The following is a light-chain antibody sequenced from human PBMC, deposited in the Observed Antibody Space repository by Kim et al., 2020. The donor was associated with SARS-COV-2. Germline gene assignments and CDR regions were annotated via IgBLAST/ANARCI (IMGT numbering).Light chain of an antibody. Sequence: PGQTARDTCPGATLPEKQTVWDKQKDGQAPLLVIYTDNERPSGIPGRFSGSSSGTTVTLTISGVQAEDDADYYCQSADGSGTYVFGTGTKVTVL. CDR3: QSADGSGTYV. J-gene: IGLJ1*01. V-gene: IGLV3-25*03. CDR2: TDN. CDR1: TLPEKQ.